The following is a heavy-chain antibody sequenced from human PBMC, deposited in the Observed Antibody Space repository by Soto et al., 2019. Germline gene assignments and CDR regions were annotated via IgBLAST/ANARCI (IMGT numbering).Heavy chain of an antibody. J-gene: IGHJ5*02. CDR1: GHTFTSYA. CDR2: INAGNGNT. D-gene: IGHD3-22*01. CDR3: ARSSAYNWFDP. Sequence: ASVKVSCKASGHTFTSYAMHWVRQAPGQRLEWMGWINAGNGNTKYSQKFQGRVTITRDTSASTAYMELSSLRSEDTAVYYCARSSAYNWFDPWGQGTLVTVSS. V-gene: IGHV1-3*01.